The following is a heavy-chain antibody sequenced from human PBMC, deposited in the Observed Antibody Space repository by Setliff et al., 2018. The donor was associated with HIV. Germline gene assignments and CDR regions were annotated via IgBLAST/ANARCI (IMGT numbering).Heavy chain of an antibody. Sequence: SETLSLTCIVSGGSISNNSYFWGWIRQPPGKRLEWIGSVSQSGSTYYNPSLKSRITISVDRSKNLFSLKLISVTAADQGVYYCARVPVAGANWFDPWGLGTLVTVSS. CDR1: GGSISNNSYF. CDR2: VSQSGST. D-gene: IGHD2-21*01. V-gene: IGHV4-39*01. CDR3: ARVPVAGANWFDP. J-gene: IGHJ5*02.